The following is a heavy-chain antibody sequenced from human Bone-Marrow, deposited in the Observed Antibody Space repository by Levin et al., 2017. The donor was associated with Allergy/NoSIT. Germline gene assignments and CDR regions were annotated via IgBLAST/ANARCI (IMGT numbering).Heavy chain of an antibody. CDR3: ASPQDGNSVH. Sequence: PGESLKISCAASGFTLSDHYMDWVRQAPGKGLEWVGRTKHKRESFTTEYAPPVRGRFIISRDNADNSLYLQMNSLKTDDTARYVWASPQDGNSVHWGQGTLVTVSS. CDR2: TKHKRESFTT. D-gene: IGHD4-23*01. CDR1: GFTLSDHY. V-gene: IGHV3-72*01. J-gene: IGHJ4*02.